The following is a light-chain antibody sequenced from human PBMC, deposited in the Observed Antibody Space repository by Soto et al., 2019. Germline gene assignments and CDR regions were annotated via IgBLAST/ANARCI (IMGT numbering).Light chain of an antibody. J-gene: IGKJ5*01. Sequence: DIQMTQSPSSLSASVGDRVTITCRASQSISSYLNWYQQKPGKAPKLLIYAASSLQSGVPSRFSASGSGTDFTLTISSLQPEDFATYYCQQSYSTVTFGQGTRWRL. V-gene: IGKV1-39*01. CDR2: AAS. CDR1: QSISSY. CDR3: QQSYSTVT.